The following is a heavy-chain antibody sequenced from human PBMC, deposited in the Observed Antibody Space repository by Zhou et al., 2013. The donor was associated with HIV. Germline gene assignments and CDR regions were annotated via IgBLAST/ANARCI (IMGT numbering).Heavy chain of an antibody. D-gene: IGHD2-2*01. V-gene: IGHV1-69*05. CDR2: IIPIFGTA. J-gene: IGHJ6*03. Sequence: QVQLVQSGAEVKKPGFSVKVSCKASGGTFSSYAISWVRQAPGQGLEWMGGIIPIFGTANYAQKFQGRVTITTDESTSTAYMELSSLRSEDTAVYYCARCRVVVDRGGYYYYMDVWGKGTTVTVSS. CDR1: GGTFSSYA. CDR3: ARCRVVVDRGGYYYYMDV.